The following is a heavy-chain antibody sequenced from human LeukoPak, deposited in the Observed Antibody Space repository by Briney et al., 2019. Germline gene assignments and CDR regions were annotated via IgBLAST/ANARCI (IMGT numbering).Heavy chain of an antibody. Sequence: PSETLSLTCTVSGGSISSYYWSWIRQPPGKGLEWIGYIYYSGSTNYNPSLKSRVTISVDTSKNQFSLKLSSVTAADTAVYYCARDRYLHYYGSGSYGWFDPWGQGTLVTVSP. CDR3: ARDRYLHYYGSGSYGWFDP. J-gene: IGHJ5*02. D-gene: IGHD3-10*01. CDR1: GGSISSYY. CDR2: IYYSGST. V-gene: IGHV4-59*01.